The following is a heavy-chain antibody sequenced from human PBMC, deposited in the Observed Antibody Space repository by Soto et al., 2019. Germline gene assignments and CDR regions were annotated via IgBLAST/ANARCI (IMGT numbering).Heavy chain of an antibody. D-gene: IGHD5-12*01. J-gene: IGHJ6*02. CDR1: GYNFTSYW. CDR3: ARQVARRGYSGYNYYYYGMDV. V-gene: IGHV5-51*01. Sequence: GESLKISCKGSGYNFTSYWIGWVRQMPVKGLEWMGIIYPGDSDTTYSPSFQGQVTIAADKSISTAYLQWSSLKASDTAMYYCARQVARRGYSGYNYYYYGMDVWGQGTTVTVSS. CDR2: IYPGDSDT.